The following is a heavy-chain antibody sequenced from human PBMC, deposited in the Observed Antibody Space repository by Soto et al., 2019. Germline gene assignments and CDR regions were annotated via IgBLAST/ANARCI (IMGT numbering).Heavy chain of an antibody. CDR3: ARGGRIRASGWFDY. V-gene: IGHV3-7*03. Sequence: EVQLVESGGGLVQPGGSLRLSCAASRFTFSTYWMSWVRQAPGKGLEWVANIQQDGSGKYYVDSVKGRFTISRDNAKNSLYLQMNSLRAEDTAVYYCARGGRIRASGWFDYWGQGTLVTVSS. D-gene: IGHD6-19*01. CDR1: RFTFSTYW. J-gene: IGHJ4*02. CDR2: IQQDGSGK.